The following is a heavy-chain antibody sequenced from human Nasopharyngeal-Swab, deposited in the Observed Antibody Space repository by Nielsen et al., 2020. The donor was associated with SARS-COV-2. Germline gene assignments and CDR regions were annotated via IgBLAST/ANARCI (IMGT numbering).Heavy chain of an antibody. V-gene: IGHV3-21*01. CDR2: ISSSSSYI. CDR1: GFTFNNYN. Sequence: RGSLRLSCAASGFTFNNYNFNWVRQAPGKWLEWVSSISSSSSYIYYAGSVKGRFTISRDNAKNSLYLQMNSLRAEDTAVYYCARDGLDYDFWSAYFMDVWGQGTTVTVSS. D-gene: IGHD3-3*01. J-gene: IGHJ6*02. CDR3: ARDGLDYDFWSAYFMDV.